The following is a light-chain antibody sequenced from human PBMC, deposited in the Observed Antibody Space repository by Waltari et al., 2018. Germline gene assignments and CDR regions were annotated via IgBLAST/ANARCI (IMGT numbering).Light chain of an antibody. Sequence: DIQMTQSPSSLSASVGVRVTITCRASQGIGNYLAWYQQKPGTVPKLLIYTASTLQSGVPSRFSGSGSAADFTLTISSLQPEDAATYYCQNYNSAPFTFGPGTRVDIK. CDR3: QNYNSAPFT. CDR1: QGIGNY. J-gene: IGKJ3*01. CDR2: TAS. V-gene: IGKV1-27*01.